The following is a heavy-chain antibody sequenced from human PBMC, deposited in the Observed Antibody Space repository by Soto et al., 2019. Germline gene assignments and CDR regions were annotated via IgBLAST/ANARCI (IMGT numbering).Heavy chain of an antibody. Sequence: SETLSLTCAVYGGSFSGYSWTWIRQPPGTGLEWIGEINHTGSTNYNPSLKSRVTISVDTSKNQFSLKLTSVTAADTAVYYCARDNITGFFDSRGQGIPVSVSS. CDR2: INHTGST. J-gene: IGHJ4*02. CDR3: ARDNITGFFDS. CDR1: GGSFSGYS. D-gene: IGHD2-8*02. V-gene: IGHV4-34*01.